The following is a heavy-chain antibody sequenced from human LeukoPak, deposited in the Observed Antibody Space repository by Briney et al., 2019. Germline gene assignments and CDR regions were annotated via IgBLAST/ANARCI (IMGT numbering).Heavy chain of an antibody. CDR1: GGSISSYY. Sequence: SETLSLTCTVSGGSISSYYWSWIRQPPGKGLEWIGYIYYSGSTNYNPSLKSRVTISVDTSKNQFSLKLSSVTAADTAVYYCARGITMVRGVITYYFDYWGQGTLVTVSS. CDR3: ARGITMVRGVITYYFDY. D-gene: IGHD3-10*01. J-gene: IGHJ4*02. V-gene: IGHV4-59*08. CDR2: IYYSGST.